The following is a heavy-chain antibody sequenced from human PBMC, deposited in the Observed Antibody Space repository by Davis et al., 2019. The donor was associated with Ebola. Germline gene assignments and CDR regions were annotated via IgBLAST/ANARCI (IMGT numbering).Heavy chain of an antibody. Sequence: GESLKISCAASGFIFSDYWMHWVRQAPGKGLVWVSNIKSDGTATNYADSVKGRFTISRDNAKNTLHLQMNNLRAEDTAVYYCIRLVGPNWGQGTLVAVSS. CDR2: IKSDGTAT. V-gene: IGHV3-74*01. CDR1: GFIFSDYW. J-gene: IGHJ4*02. CDR3: IRLVGPN.